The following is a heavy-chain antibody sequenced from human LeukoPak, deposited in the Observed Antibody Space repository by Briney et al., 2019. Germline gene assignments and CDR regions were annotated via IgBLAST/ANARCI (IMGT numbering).Heavy chain of an antibody. CDR1: GGSFSGYY. J-gene: IGHJ5*02. Sequence: RSSETLSLTCAVYGGSFSGYYWSWIRQPPGKGLEWIGYIYYSGSTNYNPSLKSRVTISVDTSKNQFSLKLSSVTAADTAVYYCARGRLMVRGVNQRPPTFDPWGQGTLVTVSS. CDR3: ARGRLMVRGVNQRPPTFDP. D-gene: IGHD3-10*01. V-gene: IGHV4-59*13. CDR2: IYYSGST.